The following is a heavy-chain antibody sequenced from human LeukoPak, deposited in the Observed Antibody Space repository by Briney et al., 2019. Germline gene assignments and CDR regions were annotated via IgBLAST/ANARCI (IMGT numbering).Heavy chain of an antibody. V-gene: IGHV3-15*01. D-gene: IGHD6-13*01. CDR2: IKSKTDGGTT. CDR1: GFTFSNAW. Sequence: GGSLRLSCAASGFTFSNAWMSWVRQSPGTGLEWLGRIKSKTDGGTTDYAAPVKGRFTISRDDSKDTLYLQMNSLRAEDTAVYYCARNPQSSQQLVSYWGQGTLVTVSS. J-gene: IGHJ4*02. CDR3: ARNPQSSQQLVSY.